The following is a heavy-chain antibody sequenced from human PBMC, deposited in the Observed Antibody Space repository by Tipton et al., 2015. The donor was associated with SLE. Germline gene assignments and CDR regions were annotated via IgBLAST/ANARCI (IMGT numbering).Heavy chain of an antibody. J-gene: IGHJ4*02. D-gene: IGHD4/OR15-4a*01. CDR3: ARTLLSGDYGAK. Sequence: QSGAEVKKPGASVKVSCKASGYTFTSYGISWVRQAPGQGLEWMGWISAYNVNINYAQKFLDRLTMTKDTSTSTAYMEQRSLRSDDTAVYYCARTLLSGDYGAKWGQGTLVTVSS. V-gene: IGHV1-18*01. CDR2: ISAYNVNI. CDR1: GYTFTSYG.